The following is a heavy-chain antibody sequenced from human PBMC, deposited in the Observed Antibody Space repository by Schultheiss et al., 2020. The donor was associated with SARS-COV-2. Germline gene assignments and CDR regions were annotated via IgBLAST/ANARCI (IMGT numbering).Heavy chain of an antibody. D-gene: IGHD6-19*01. J-gene: IGHJ4*02. CDR3: ARGLYSSGWYGGYYFDY. Sequence: ASVKVSCKASGYTFTSYDINWVRQATGHGLEWMGWMNPNSGNTGYAQKFQGRVTMTRNTSISTAYMELSSLRSEDTAVYYCARGLYSSGWYGGYYFDYWGQGTLVTVSS. V-gene: IGHV1-8*01. CDR1: GYTFTSYD. CDR2: MNPNSGNT.